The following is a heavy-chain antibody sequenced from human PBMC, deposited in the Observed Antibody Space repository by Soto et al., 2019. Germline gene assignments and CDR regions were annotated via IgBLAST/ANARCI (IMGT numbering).Heavy chain of an antibody. Sequence: QVQLQESGPGLVKPSQTLSLTCTVSGGSISSGGYYWSWIRQHPGKGLEWIGYIYYSGGTYYNPSLKIRVTRSVDTSKNQFSLKLSSVPAADTAVYYCASFQLPMTTLTTRGEIDYWGQGTLVTVSS. J-gene: IGHJ4*02. CDR2: IYYSGGT. CDR1: GGSISSGGYY. CDR3: ASFQLPMTTLTTRGEIDY. D-gene: IGHD4-4*01. V-gene: IGHV4-31*03.